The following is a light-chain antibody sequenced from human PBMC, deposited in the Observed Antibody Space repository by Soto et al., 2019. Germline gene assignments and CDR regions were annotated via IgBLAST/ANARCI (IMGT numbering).Light chain of an antibody. CDR1: QSVSSY. V-gene: IGKV3-11*01. CDR3: QHRSNWPLT. CDR2: DAS. J-gene: IGKJ4*01. Sequence: EIVLTQSPATLSLSPGERATLSCRASQSVSSYLAWYQQKPGQAPRLLIYDASNRATGIPARFSGSGSGTAFTLTINSLEPEDFAVYYCQHRSNWPLTFGRGTKVEIK.